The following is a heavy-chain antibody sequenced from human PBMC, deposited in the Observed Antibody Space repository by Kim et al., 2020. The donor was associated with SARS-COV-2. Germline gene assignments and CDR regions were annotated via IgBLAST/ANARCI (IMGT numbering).Heavy chain of an antibody. Sequence: SYADSVKGRFTISRDNAKNTLYLQRNSLRAEDTAVYYCARVVPGTNIFDYWGQGTLVTVSS. D-gene: IGHD1-7*01. V-gene: IGHV3-74*01. J-gene: IGHJ4*02. CDR3: ARVVPGTNIFDY.